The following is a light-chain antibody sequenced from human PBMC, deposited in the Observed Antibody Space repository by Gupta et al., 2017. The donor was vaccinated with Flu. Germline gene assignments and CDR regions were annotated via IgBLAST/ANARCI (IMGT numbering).Light chain of an antibody. CDR2: KAS. J-gene: IGKJ4*01. Sequence: EIQLTQSPSTLSASVGDRVTITCRASQSISGWLAWYQQRPGKATTLLIYKASSLESGVPSRFSGSGSGTEFTLTISSLQPDDVAAYYCQQDSAYPLTFGGGTKVEI. CDR1: QSISGW. V-gene: IGKV1-5*03. CDR3: QQDSAYPLT.